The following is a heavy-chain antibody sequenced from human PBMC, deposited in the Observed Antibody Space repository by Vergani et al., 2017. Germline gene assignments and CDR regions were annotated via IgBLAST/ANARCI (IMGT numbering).Heavy chain of an antibody. J-gene: IGHJ4*02. D-gene: IGHD3-16*01. CDR1: GYSFTSYW. CDR3: ARRLGAIWYFDY. V-gene: IGHV5-10-1*01. Sequence: EVQLVQSGAEVKKPGASLRISCKGSGYSFTSYWISWVRQMPGKGLEWMGRIDPSDSYTNYSPSFQVHVTISADKSISTAYLQWSSLNASDTAMYYCARRLGAIWYFDYWGQGTLVTVSS. CDR2: IDPSDSYT.